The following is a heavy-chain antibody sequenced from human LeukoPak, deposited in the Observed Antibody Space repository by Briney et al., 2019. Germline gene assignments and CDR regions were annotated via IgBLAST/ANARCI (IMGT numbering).Heavy chain of an antibody. J-gene: IGHJ6*04. V-gene: IGHV3-11*06. D-gene: IGHD6-19*01. Sequence: GGSLRLSCAASGFTFNDYYMSWIRQAPGKGLEWVSYISSSSSYTNYADSVKGRFTISRDNAKNSLYLQMNSLRAEDTAVYYCASIAVAGSVGYYYYGMDVWGKGTTVTVSS. CDR1: GFTFNDYY. CDR3: ASIAVAGSVGYYYYGMDV. CDR2: ISSSSSYT.